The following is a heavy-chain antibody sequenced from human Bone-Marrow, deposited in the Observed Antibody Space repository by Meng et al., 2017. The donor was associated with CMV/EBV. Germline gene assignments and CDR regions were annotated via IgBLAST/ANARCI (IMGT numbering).Heavy chain of an antibody. J-gene: IGHJ4*02. V-gene: IGHV1-18*04. CDR3: ARDGDYDFWSGYYSFDY. Sequence: ASVKVSCKASGYTFTGYYMHWVRQAPGQGLEWMGWISAYNGNTNYAQKLQGRVTMTTDTSTSTAYMELRSLRSDDTAVYYCARDGDYDFWSGYYSFDYWGQGPLVTVSS. CDR1: GYTFTGYY. D-gene: IGHD3-3*01. CDR2: ISAYNGNT.